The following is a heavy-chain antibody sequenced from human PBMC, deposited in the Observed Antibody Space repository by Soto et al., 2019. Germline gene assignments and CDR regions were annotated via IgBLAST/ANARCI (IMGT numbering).Heavy chain of an antibody. V-gene: IGHV4-31*03. J-gene: IGHJ5*02. CDR2: IYYSGST. D-gene: IGHD2-15*01. Sequence: QVQLQESGPGLVKPSQTLSLTCTVSGGSISSGGYYWSWIRQHPGKGLEWIGYIYYSGSTYYNPSHKSRVTIPVDTSKNQFSLKLSSVTAADTAVYYCARNTVVVVANWFDPWGQGTLVTVSS. CDR1: GGSISSGGYY. CDR3: ARNTVVVVANWFDP.